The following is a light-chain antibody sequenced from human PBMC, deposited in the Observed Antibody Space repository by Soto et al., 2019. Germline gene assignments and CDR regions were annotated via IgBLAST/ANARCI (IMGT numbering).Light chain of an antibody. Sequence: DIQMTQSPSTLSASVGDKVTITCRASQSISSWLAWYQQKPGKAPKLLIYTASTLASGVPSNFSGSGSGTEFTLSISSLQPEDFANYYCQQYNSYPWTFGQGTKVDVK. J-gene: IGKJ1*01. CDR2: TAS. CDR1: QSISSW. CDR3: QQYNSYPWT. V-gene: IGKV1-5*03.